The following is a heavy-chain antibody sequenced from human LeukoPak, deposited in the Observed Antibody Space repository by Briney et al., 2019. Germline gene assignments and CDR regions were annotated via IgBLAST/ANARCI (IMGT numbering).Heavy chain of an antibody. V-gene: IGHV3-30*02. J-gene: IGHJ4*02. D-gene: IGHD1-7*01. CDR2: IRYDGSNK. CDR1: GFTFSSYG. CDR3: AKDYLNWNYVFDY. Sequence: GGSLRLSCAASGFTFSSYGMHWVRQAPGKGLEWVAFIRYDGSNKYYADSVEGRFTISRDNSENTLYLQMNSLRAEDTAVYYCAKDYLNWNYVFDYWGQGTLVTVSS.